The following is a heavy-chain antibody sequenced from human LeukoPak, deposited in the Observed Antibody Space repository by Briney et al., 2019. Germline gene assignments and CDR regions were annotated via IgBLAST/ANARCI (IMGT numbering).Heavy chain of an antibody. Sequence: LSGGSLRLSCAASGFTFSSYGMSWVRQAPGKGLEWVSAISGSGGSTYYADAVKGRFTISRDNSKNTLYLQMNSLRAEDTAVYYCANFHSIAAADYYFDYWGQGTLVTVSS. CDR1: GFTFSSYG. D-gene: IGHD6-13*01. CDR3: ANFHSIAAADYYFDY. J-gene: IGHJ4*02. V-gene: IGHV3-23*01. CDR2: ISGSGGST.